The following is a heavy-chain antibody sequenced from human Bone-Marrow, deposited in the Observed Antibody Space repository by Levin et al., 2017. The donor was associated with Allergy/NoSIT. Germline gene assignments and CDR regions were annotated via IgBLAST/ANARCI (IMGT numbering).Heavy chain of an antibody. D-gene: IGHD4-17*01. CDR1: GFTFSSYS. CDR3: ARKDYGDYFFDY. V-gene: IGHV3-21*01. Sequence: GGSLRLSCAASGFTFSSYSMNWVRQAPGKGLEWVSSISSSSSYIYYADSVKGRFTISRDNAKNSLYLQMNSLRAEDTAVYYCARKDYGDYFFDYWGQGTLVTVSS. J-gene: IGHJ4*02. CDR2: ISSSSSYI.